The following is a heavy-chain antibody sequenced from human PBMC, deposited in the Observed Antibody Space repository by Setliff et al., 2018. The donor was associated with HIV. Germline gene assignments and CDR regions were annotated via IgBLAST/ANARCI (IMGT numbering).Heavy chain of an antibody. CDR3: ARRSGWSLDY. V-gene: IGHV4-59*12. CDR1: GASIRNYY. J-gene: IGHJ4*02. CDR2: IYYSGST. Sequence: TLSLTCTVSGASIRNYYWSRVRQPPGKGLEWIGYIYYSGSTNYNPSLKSRVTISVDTSKNQFSLKLSSVTAADTAVYYCARRSGWSLDYWGQGTLVTVSS. D-gene: IGHD6-19*01.